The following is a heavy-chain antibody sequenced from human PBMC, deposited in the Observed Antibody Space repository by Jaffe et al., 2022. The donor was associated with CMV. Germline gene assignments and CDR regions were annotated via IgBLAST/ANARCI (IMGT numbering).Heavy chain of an antibody. J-gene: IGHJ6*03. CDR2: IIPILGIA. Sequence: QVQLVQSGAEVKKPGSSVKVSCKASGGTFSSYAISWVRQAPGQGLEWMGRIIPILGIANYAQKFQGRVTITADKSTSTAYMELSSLRSEDTAVYYCARAWPNERYYYYMDVWGKGTTVTVSS. V-gene: IGHV1-69*09. CDR3: ARAWPNERYYYYMDV. CDR1: GGTFSSYA.